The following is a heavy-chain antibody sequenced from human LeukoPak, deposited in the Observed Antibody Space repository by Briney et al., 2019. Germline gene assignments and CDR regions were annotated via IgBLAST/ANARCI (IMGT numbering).Heavy chain of an antibody. CDR1: GGSISSYY. CDR3: ARQPDVLRYFDWLSQAFDI. Sequence: PSETLSLTCTVSGGSISSYYWSWIRQPAGKGLEWIGRIYTSGSTNYNPSLKSRVTMSVDTSQNQFSLKLSSVTAADTAVYYCARQPDVLRYFDWLSQAFDIWGQGTMVTVSS. J-gene: IGHJ3*02. V-gene: IGHV4-4*07. CDR2: IYTSGST. D-gene: IGHD3-9*01.